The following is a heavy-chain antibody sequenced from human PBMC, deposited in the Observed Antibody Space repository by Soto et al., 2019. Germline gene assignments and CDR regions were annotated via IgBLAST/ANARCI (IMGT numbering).Heavy chain of an antibody. CDR1: GFTFSSYA. CDR3: ARTIISFGEVIAPHLFDP. V-gene: IGHV3-21*06. J-gene: IGHJ5*02. D-gene: IGHD3-16*02. Sequence: GGYLRLSCAASGFTFSSYAMSWVRQAPGKGLEWVSSISSGGNFIYYADPVRGRFTISRDNAENSLYLQMNSLRVEDTATYYCARTIISFGEVIAPHLFDPWGQGTLVTVSS. CDR2: ISSGGNFI.